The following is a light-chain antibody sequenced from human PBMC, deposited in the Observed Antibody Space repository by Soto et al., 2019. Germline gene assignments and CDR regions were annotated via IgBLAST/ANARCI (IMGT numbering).Light chain of an antibody. CDR2: TSS. Sequence: DIPLTQSPSSLSASLGDRVTITCRASQGIGNYLAWYQQKPGKVPKLLIYTSSTLQSGVPSRFSGSGSGTDFTLTISGLQPDDFATYYCQQYHTFSIAFGQGTRLEIK. CDR3: QQYHTFSIA. V-gene: IGKV1-27*01. J-gene: IGKJ5*01. CDR1: QGIGNY.